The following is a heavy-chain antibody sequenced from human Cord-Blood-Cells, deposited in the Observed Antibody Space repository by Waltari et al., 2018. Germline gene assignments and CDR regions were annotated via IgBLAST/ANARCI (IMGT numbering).Heavy chain of an antibody. J-gene: IGHJ4*02. CDR3: ARDQGGYYYGSGSGTFDY. CDR2: IIPSFGTA. CDR1: GGTFSSYA. Sequence: QVQLVQSGAEVKKPGSSVKVSCKASGGTFSSYAISWVRQAPGQGLEWMGGIIPSFGTANYAQKFQGRVTMTADEATSTAYMELSSRRSEDTAVYYCARDQGGYYYGSGSGTFDYWGQGTLVTVSS. D-gene: IGHD3-10*01. V-gene: IGHV1-69*01.